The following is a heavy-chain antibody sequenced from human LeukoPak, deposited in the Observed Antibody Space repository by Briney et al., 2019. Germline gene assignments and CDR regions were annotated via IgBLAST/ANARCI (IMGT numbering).Heavy chain of an antibody. CDR2: ITGTHAT. D-gene: IGHD2-2*02. Sequence: GGSLKLSCAASGFTFSASPMHWVRQASGKGLEWVGRITGTHATAYSATLKGRFTISRDDSKYTTFLQMNSLETEDTAVYYCTREGCGDTSCYTNDYWGQGTLVTVSS. V-gene: IGHV3-73*01. J-gene: IGHJ4*02. CDR1: GFTFSASP. CDR3: TREGCGDTSCYTNDY.